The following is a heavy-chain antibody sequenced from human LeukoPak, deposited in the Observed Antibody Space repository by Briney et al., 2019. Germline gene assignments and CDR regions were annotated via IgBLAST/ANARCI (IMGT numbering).Heavy chain of an antibody. D-gene: IGHD6-19*01. CDR3: ARGETRDSSGWFLSY. Sequence: SETLSLTCAVSGGSIRSSNWWSWVRPSPGKGLDWIGEIYDTGSTNYNPSLKGRVTISLDKSKNQFSLKLNSVAAADTAVYYCARGETRDSSGWFLSYWGQGTLVIVSS. V-gene: IGHV4-4*02. J-gene: IGHJ4*02. CDR1: GGSIRSSNW. CDR2: IYDTGST.